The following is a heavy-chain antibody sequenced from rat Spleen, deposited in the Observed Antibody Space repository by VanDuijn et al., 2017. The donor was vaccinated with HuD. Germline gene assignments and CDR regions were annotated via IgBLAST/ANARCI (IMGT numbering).Heavy chain of an antibody. CDR3: ARDRTYYGDSPFAY. CDR2: ISSGGST. CDR1: GFSLTSYT. Sequence: QVQLKESGPGLVKPSQTLSLPCTVSGFSLTSYTVSWVRQPPGKGLEWSAAISSGGSTYYNSALKSRLSISRDTSKSQVFLKMNSLQTEDTATYYCARDRTYYGDSPFAYWGQGTLVTVSS. V-gene: IGHV2-6*01. J-gene: IGHJ3*01. D-gene: IGHD1-9*01.